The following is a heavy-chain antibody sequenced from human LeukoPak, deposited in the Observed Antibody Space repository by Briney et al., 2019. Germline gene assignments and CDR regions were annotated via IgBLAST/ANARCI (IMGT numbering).Heavy chain of an antibody. CDR3: ARERKYDSNFDY. CDR2: ISSSGSTI. V-gene: IGHV3-48*03. J-gene: IGHJ4*02. Sequence: GGSLRLSCAASGFTFSSYEMNWVRQAPGKGLEWVSYISSSGSTIYYADSVKGRFTISRDNAKNSLYLQMNSLRAEDTAVYYCARERKYDSNFDYWGQGTLVTVSS. CDR1: GFTFSSYE. D-gene: IGHD1-1*01.